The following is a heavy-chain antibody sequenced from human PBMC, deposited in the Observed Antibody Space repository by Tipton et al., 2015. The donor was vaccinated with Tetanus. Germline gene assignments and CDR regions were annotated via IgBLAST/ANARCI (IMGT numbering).Heavy chain of an antibody. J-gene: IGHJ5*02. V-gene: IGHV3-7*01. CDR2: IKQDGSEK. CDR1: GFTFSSYW. Sequence: SLRLSCAASGFTFSSYWMSWVRQAPGKGLEWVANIKQDGSEKYYVDSVKGRFTISRDNAKNSLYLQMNSLRAEDTAVYYCARDPRWYYDFWSGSSWFDPWGQGTLVTVSS. CDR3: ARDPRWYYDFWSGSSWFDP. D-gene: IGHD3-3*01.